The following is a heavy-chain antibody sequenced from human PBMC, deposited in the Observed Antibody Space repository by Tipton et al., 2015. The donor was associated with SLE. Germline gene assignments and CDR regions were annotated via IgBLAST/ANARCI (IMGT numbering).Heavy chain of an antibody. Sequence: SLRLSCAASGFAFNNYDMNWVRQAPGKGLEWISFITTGGNTEHYADSVKGRFTISRDSSTNTLFLQMSSLRPEDTAVYFCAVSHRYKAYYADVFDVWGRGTVVTVSS. D-gene: IGHD1-14*01. J-gene: IGHJ3*01. CDR1: GFAFNNYD. V-gene: IGHV3-48*03. CDR2: ITTGGNTE. CDR3: AVSHRYKAYYADVFDV.